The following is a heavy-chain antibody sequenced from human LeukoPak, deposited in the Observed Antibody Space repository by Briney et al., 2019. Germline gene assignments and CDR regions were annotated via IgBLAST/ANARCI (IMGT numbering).Heavy chain of an antibody. CDR2: ISYDGSNK. CDR3: ARDYPTSNHYDSSGYMY. D-gene: IGHD3-22*01. J-gene: IGHJ4*02. V-gene: IGHV3-30-3*01. CDR1: GFTFSSYA. Sequence: PGRSLRLSCAASGFTFSSYAMHWVRQAPGKGLEWVAVISYDGSNKYYADSVKGRFTISRDNSKNTLYLQMNSLRAEDTAVYYCARDYPTSNHYDSSGYMYWGQGTLVTVSS.